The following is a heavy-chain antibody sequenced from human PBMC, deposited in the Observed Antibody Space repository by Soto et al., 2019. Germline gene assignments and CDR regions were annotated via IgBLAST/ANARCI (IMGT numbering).Heavy chain of an antibody. CDR1: AFIFGKSW. J-gene: IGHJ4*02. CDR3: ATSRPNILNGSFDF. Sequence: PVGSLRLSCAPSAFIFGKSWMSCVRYSPRKRLEWVGRIKTKTAGETTDYAAPVKGRFTFSRDDSKNVLFLQMNSLKTEDTAVYYCATSRPNILNGSFDFWGQETPVTGSS. D-gene: IGHD3-9*01. V-gene: IGHV3-15*01. CDR2: IKTKTAGETT.